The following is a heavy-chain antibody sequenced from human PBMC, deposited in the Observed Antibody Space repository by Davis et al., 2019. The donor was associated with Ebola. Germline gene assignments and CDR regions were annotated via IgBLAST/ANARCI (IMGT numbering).Heavy chain of an antibody. CDR3: AQISGSSGWFLH. Sequence: ASVKVSCKASGYTFSRHALNWVRQAPGQGLEWMGWMNPKSGVTGYAQRFQGRVTMTRDTSESTVSMELSSLRAEDTAVYYCAQISGSSGWFLHWGQGTLVTVSS. CDR1: GYTFSRHA. J-gene: IGHJ4*02. CDR2: MNPKSGVT. V-gene: IGHV1-8*01. D-gene: IGHD6-19*01.